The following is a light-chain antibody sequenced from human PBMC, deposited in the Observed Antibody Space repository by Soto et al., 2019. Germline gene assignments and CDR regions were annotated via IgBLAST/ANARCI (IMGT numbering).Light chain of an antibody. CDR3: CSYAGSSTSWV. CDR2: EDS. J-gene: IGLJ3*02. Sequence: QSALTQPASVSGSPGQSITISCTGTSSDAGNYNFVSWYQQHPGKAPKVIIYEDSTRPSGVSNRISCSKSGNTASLTISGLQAEDEADYYCCSYAGSSTSWVFGGGTNLTVL. V-gene: IGLV2-23*01. CDR1: SSDAGNYNF.